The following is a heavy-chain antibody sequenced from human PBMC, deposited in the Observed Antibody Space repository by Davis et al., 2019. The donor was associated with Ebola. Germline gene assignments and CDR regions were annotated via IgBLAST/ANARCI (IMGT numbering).Heavy chain of an antibody. CDR2: INPNSGGT. J-gene: IGHJ5*02. V-gene: IGHV1-2*06. CDR1: GYTFNNYG. Sequence: ASVKVSCKASGYTFNNYGISWVRQAPGQGLEWMGRINPNSGGTNYAQKFQGRVTMTRDTSISTAYMELSRLRSDDTAVYYCARPIAVAPWGWFDPWGQGTLVTVSS. CDR3: ARPIAVAPWGWFDP. D-gene: IGHD6-19*01.